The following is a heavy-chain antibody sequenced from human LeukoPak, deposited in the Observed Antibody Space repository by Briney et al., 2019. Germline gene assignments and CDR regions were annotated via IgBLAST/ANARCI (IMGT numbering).Heavy chain of an antibody. CDR2: ISGSGGST. Sequence: GGSLRLSCAASGFTFSNAWMSWVRQAPGKGLEWVSAISGSGGSTYYADSVKGRFTISRDNSKNTLYLQMNSLRAEDTAVYYCAKEAPAYCGGDCYSDYWGQGTLVTVSS. CDR3: AKEAPAYCGGDCYSDY. CDR1: GFTFSNAW. J-gene: IGHJ4*02. V-gene: IGHV3-23*01. D-gene: IGHD2-21*02.